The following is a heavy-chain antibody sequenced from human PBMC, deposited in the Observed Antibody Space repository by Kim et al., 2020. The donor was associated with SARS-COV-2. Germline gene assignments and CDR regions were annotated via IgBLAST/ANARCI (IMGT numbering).Heavy chain of an antibody. V-gene: IGHV3-66*01. CDR3: ATGYLYLGN. J-gene: IGHJ4*02. CDR1: GFTVSDYY. CDR2: LYRGGTT. D-gene: IGHD7-27*01. Sequence: GGSLRLSCAASGFTVSDYYMNWVRQTPGKGLEFVSFLYRGGTTYYADSVKGRVTIFRDDSKNTLYLQMISLIAEDNAVYYCATGYLYLGNWGQGFPVNV.